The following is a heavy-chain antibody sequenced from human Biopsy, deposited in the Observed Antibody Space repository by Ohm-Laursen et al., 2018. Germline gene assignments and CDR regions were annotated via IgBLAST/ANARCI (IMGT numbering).Heavy chain of an antibody. V-gene: IGHV4-39*01. J-gene: IGHJ5*02. CDR1: GGFVSSNVAY. CDR3: ARHPTGFWFDP. CDR2: IFYSGIT. Sequence: SQTLSLTCTVSGGFVSSNVAYWAWIRQPPGKGLESIGSIFYSGITYYNPSLQSRVTMSVDTSKNQFSLNLTSVTAADTAVYYCARHPTGFWFDPWGQGTLVIVSS.